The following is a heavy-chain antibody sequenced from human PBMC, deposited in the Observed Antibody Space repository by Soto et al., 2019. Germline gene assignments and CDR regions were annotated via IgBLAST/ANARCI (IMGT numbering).Heavy chain of an antibody. J-gene: IGHJ6*02. V-gene: IGHV3-48*03. D-gene: IGHD5-12*01. CDR1: GFTFSSYE. CDR2: ISSSGSTI. Sequence: GGSLRLSCAASGFTFSSYEMNWVRQAPGKGLEWVSYISSSGSTIYYADSVKGRFTISRDNAKNSLYLQMNSLRAEDTAVYYCARDFRLGHSGYDWDYYYGMDVWYQGTTVTVSS. CDR3: ARDFRLGHSGYDWDYYYGMDV.